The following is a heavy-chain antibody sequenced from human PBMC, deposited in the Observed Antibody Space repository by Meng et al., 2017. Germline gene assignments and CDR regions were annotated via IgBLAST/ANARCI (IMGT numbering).Heavy chain of an antibody. V-gene: IGHV3-30*04. D-gene: IGHD1-26*01. J-gene: IGHJ3*02. CDR1: GFTFSSYA. CDR2: ISYDGSNK. Sequence: GESLKISCAASGFTFSSYAMHWVRQAPGKGLEWVAVISYDGSNKYYADSVKGRFTISRDNSKNTLYLQMNSLRAEDTAVYYCARDSIEWELLNGLDAFDIWGQGTMVTVS. CDR3: ARDSIEWELLNGLDAFDI.